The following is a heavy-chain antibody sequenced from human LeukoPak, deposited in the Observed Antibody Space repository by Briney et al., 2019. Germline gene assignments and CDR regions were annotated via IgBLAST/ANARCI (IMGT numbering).Heavy chain of an antibody. CDR1: GASINSGSYY. CDR3: ATDFGDSSGWYRF. V-gene: IGHV4-61*09. J-gene: IGHJ4*02. D-gene: IGHD6-19*01. Sequence: SQTLSLTCTVSGASINSGSYYWSWLRQPAGTGLEFIGHFYSSGSTNYNPSLKSRVSISVDTSKNQFSLEVTSVTAADTAVYYCATDFGDSSGWYRFWGQGTLVAVSS. CDR2: FYSSGST.